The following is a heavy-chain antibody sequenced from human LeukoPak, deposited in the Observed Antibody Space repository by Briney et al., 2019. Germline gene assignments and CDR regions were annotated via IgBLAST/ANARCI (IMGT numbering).Heavy chain of an antibody. V-gene: IGHV3-48*03. J-gene: IGHJ5*02. CDR3: ARGLRLNH. Sequence: PGGSLRLSCAASGFTFSSYAMNWVRQAPGKGLELVSYISSGTTMYYADSVKGRFTISRDNAKSSLYLQMNSLRAEDTAVYYCARGLRLNHWGQGTLVTVSS. CDR2: ISSGTTM. D-gene: IGHD5-12*01. CDR1: GFTFSSYA.